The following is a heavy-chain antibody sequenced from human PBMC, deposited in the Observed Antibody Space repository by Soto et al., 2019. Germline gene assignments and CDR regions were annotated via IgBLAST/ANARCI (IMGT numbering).Heavy chain of an antibody. V-gene: IGHV4-39*01. CDR3: ARQRTSVVTQAYFDS. CDR1: GDSINNRSYH. J-gene: IGHJ4*02. Sequence: SETLSLTCTVTGDSINNRSYHWGWIRQPPGKGLEWIGSIYYSGSTYNNPSLKSRVSMSVDTSKNQFSLKLRSVTAADTALYYCARQRTSVVTQAYFDSWGQGSLVTVSS. CDR2: IYYSGST. D-gene: IGHD2-21*02.